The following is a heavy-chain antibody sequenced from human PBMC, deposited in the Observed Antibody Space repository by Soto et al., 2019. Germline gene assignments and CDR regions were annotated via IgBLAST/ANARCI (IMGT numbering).Heavy chain of an antibody. Sequence: QITLKESGPTLVKPTQTLTLTCTFSGFSLSTSGVGVGWIRQPPGKALEWLALIYWDDDKRYSPSLKSRLTITKDTSKNRVVLTMTNIDPVDTATYYSAHRDDVWGSYRYAGSFDYWGQGTLVTVSS. CDR2: IYWDDDK. V-gene: IGHV2-5*02. J-gene: IGHJ4*02. D-gene: IGHD3-16*02. CDR3: AHRDDVWGSYRYAGSFDY. CDR1: GFSLSTSGVG.